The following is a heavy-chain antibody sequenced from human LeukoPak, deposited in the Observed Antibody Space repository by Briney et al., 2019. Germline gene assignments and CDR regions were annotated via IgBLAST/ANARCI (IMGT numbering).Heavy chain of an antibody. CDR1: AGSISSGGYY. V-gene: IGHV4-31*03. CDR2: IYYSGST. Sequence: NPSQTLSLTCTVAAGSISSGGYYWSWIRQHPGKGLEWIGYIYYSGSTYYNPSLKSRVTISVDTSKNQFSLKLSSVTAADTAVYYCARVLWLRGSYRYTYFDYWGQGTLVTVSS. D-gene: IGHD3-16*02. CDR3: ARVLWLRGSYRYTYFDY. J-gene: IGHJ4*02.